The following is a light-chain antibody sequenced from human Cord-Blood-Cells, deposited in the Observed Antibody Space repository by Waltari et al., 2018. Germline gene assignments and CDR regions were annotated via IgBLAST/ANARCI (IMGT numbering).Light chain of an antibody. CDR2: DVS. CDR1: SSDGGGYNY. V-gene: IGLV2-11*01. CDR3: CSYAGSYTYVV. Sequence: QSALTQPRSVSGSPGQSVTISCTGTSSDGGGYNYVSWYQHHPGKAPKLMIYDVSKRPSGVPDRFSGSKSGNTASLTISGLQAEDEADYYCCSYAGSYTYVVFGGGTKLTVL. J-gene: IGLJ2*01.